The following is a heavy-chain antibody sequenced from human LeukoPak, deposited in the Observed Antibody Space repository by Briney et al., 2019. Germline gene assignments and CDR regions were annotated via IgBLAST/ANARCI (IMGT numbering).Heavy chain of an antibody. CDR1: GYTFTNHA. CDR3: ARGVSVTTPYLDS. D-gene: IGHD4-17*01. J-gene: IGHJ4*02. V-gene: IGHV1-18*01. CDR2: VSGYNGNT. Sequence: ASVKVSCKASGYTFTNHAIHLVRRAPGQGLEWMGRVSGYNGNTKYPQKFQGRVTMTTDTSTSTAYMELMSLRYDDSAVYYCARGVSVTTPYLDSWGQGTLVTVSS.